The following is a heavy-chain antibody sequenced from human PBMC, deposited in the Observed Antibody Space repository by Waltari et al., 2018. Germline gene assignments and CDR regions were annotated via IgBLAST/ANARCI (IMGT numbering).Heavy chain of an antibody. CDR3: ARLFCLSSSCYRGWFDS. D-gene: IGHD2-2*02. CDR1: AYTFPDYD. V-gene: IGHV1-8*01. Sequence: QVRLVQSGAAVKKPGASVKVSCEASAYTFPDYDINLVRQGTGKGLEWMGWMNPKSGKSGSAQKFQGRVTMTRNTSISTVYMELTSLASEDTAVYYCARLFCLSSSCYRGWFDSWGQGSLVTVSS. J-gene: IGHJ5*01. CDR2: MNPKSGKS.